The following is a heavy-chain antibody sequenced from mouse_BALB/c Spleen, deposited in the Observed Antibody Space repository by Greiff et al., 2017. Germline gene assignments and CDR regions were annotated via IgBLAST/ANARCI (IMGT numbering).Heavy chain of an antibody. CDR1: GYTFTDYN. J-gene: IGHJ3*01. D-gene: IGHD2-4*01. V-gene: IGHV1S29*02. CDR2: IYPYNGGT. CDR3: ARGGDDDGGGVAY. Sequence: EVQLQQSGPELVKPGASVKISCKASGYTFTDYNMHWVKQSHGKSLEWIGYIYPYNGGTGYNQKFKSKATLTVDNSSSTAYMELRSLTSEDSAVYYGARGGDDDGGGVAYWGEGTVVTVSA.